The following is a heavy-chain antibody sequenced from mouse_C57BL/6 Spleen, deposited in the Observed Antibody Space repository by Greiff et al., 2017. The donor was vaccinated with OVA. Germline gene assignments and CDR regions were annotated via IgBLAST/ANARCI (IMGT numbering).Heavy chain of an antibody. D-gene: IGHD2-1*01. V-gene: IGHV1-26*01. Sequence: EVQLQQSGPELVKPGASVKISCKASGYTFTDYYMNWVKQSHGKSLEWIGDINPNNGGTSYNQKFKGKATLTVDKSSSTAYMELRSLTSEDSAVYYCARWAFYYGNYDYAMDYWGQGTSVTVSS. J-gene: IGHJ4*01. CDR3: ARWAFYYGNYDYAMDY. CDR1: GYTFTDYY. CDR2: INPNNGGT.